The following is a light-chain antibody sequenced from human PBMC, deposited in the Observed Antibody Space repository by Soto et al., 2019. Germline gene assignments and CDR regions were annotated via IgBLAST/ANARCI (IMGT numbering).Light chain of an antibody. CDR1: QSVSSN. CDR2: GAS. J-gene: IGKJ1*01. CDR3: QQYNKWPRT. Sequence: EIVMTQSPATLSVSPGERATLSCRASQSVSSNLAWYQQKPGQAPTLLIYGASTRANGIPARFSGSGSGTEFTLTISSLQSEDFVVYYCQQYNKWPRTFGQGTKVDI. V-gene: IGKV3-15*01.